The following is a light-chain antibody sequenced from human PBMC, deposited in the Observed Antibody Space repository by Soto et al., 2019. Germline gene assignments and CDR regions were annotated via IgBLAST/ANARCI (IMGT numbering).Light chain of an antibody. J-gene: IGKJ1*01. V-gene: IGKV3-20*01. CDR2: DAS. Sequence: EIVLTQSPDTLSLSPGKRATLSCRASQSVSSGYLAWYQQKPGQAPRLLIYDASSRATGIPDRFSGSGSGTDFTLTISRLEPEDFAVYYCQQYVSSPWTFGQGTKVEIK. CDR3: QQYVSSPWT. CDR1: QSVSSGY.